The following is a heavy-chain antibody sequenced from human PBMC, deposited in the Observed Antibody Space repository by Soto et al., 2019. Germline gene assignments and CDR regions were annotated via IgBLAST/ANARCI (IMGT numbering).Heavy chain of an antibody. CDR2: IIPIFGTA. Sequence: GASVKVSCKASGGTFSSYAISWVRQAPGQGLEWMGGIIPIFGTANYAQKFQGRVTITADKSTSTAYMGLSSLRSEDTAVYYCARSGSYYSLFDYWGQGTLVTVSS. V-gene: IGHV1-69*06. D-gene: IGHD1-26*01. CDR3: ARSGSYYSLFDY. CDR1: GGTFSSYA. J-gene: IGHJ4*02.